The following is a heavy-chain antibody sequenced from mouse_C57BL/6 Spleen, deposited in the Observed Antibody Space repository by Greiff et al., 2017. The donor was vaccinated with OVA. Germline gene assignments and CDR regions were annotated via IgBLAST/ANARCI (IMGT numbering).Heavy chain of an antibody. CDR3: ARQGYDGYYVAY. CDR2: ISGGGGNT. CDR1: GFTFSSYT. J-gene: IGHJ3*01. V-gene: IGHV5-9*01. D-gene: IGHD2-3*01. Sequence: EVHLVESGGGLVKPGGSLKLSCAASGFTFSSYTMSWVRQTPEKRLEWVATISGGGGNTYYPDSVKGRFTISRDNAKNTLYLQMSSLRSEDTALYYCARQGYDGYYVAYWGQGTLVTVSA.